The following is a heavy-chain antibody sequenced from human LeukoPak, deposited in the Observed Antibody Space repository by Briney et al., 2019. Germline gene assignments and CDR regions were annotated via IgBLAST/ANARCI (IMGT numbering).Heavy chain of an antibody. CDR2: IYSGSST. CDR1: GFSVSSNY. CDR3: ARAAAAAGLR. D-gene: IGHD6-13*01. J-gene: IGHJ4*02. V-gene: IGHV3-53*01. Sequence: QAGGSLRLSCAVSGFSVSSNYMSWVRQAPGKGLEWVSVIYSGSSTYYADSVKGRFTISRDNSKNTLYLQMNSLRAEDTAVYYCARAAAAAGLRWGQGTLVTVSS.